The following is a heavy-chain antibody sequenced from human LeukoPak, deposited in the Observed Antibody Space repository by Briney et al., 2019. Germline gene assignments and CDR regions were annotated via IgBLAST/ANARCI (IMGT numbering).Heavy chain of an antibody. CDR3: ARGSDILTGYPTG. V-gene: IGHV3-30*04. Sequence: PPGGSLRLSCAASGFIFSSYAMHWVRQAPGKGLEWVAVISYDGSNKYYADSVKGRFTISRDNSKNTLYLQMNSLRAEDTAVYYCARGSDILTGYPTGGGQGTLVTVSS. CDR2: ISYDGSNK. J-gene: IGHJ4*02. CDR1: GFIFSSYA. D-gene: IGHD3-9*01.